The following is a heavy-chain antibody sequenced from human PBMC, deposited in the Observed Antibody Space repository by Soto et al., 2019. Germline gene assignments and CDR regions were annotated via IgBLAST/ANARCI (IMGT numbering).Heavy chain of an antibody. Sequence: EVQLVQSGGGLVQPGGSLRLSCAASGSSFGSCWMDWLHQAPGKGLQWVANIKRDGSETYYEDSVRGRFTISRDNAKKSLYLQMNSLIAEDTAMNFCTRGASQWLVGDYWGQGALVTVAS. V-gene: IGHV3-7*01. D-gene: IGHD6-19*01. J-gene: IGHJ4*02. CDR2: IKRDGSET. CDR3: TRGASQWLVGDY. CDR1: GSSFGSCW.